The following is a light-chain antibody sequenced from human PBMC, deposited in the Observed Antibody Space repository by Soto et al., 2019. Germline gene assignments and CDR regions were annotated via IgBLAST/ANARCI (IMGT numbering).Light chain of an antibody. V-gene: IGLV1-44*01. CDR1: SSNIGSHT. J-gene: IGLJ2*01. Sequence: QSVQTQPPSASGTPGQRVTISCSGSSSNIGSHTVNWYQQLPGTAPKFLMYDSNQRPSGVPDRFSGSRSGTSASLAISGLQSEDEADYYCAAWDDSLNGLVFGGGTKLTVL. CDR3: AAWDDSLNGLV. CDR2: DSN.